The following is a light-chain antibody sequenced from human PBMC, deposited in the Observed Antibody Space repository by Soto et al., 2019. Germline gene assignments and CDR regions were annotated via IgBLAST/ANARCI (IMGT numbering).Light chain of an antibody. Sequence: QPVLTQPPSASGTPGQRVTISCSGSSSNIGTYTVNWYQQLPGTAPKLLIYNNDQRPSGVPDRFSGFKSGTAASLAISGLQSEDEAEYYCAAWDDSLNGLYVFGTATKLTVL. CDR2: NND. CDR3: AAWDDSLNGLYV. CDR1: SSNIGTYT. J-gene: IGLJ1*01. V-gene: IGLV1-44*01.